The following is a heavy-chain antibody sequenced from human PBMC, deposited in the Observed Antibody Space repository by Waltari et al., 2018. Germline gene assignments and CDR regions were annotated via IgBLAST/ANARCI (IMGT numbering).Heavy chain of an antibody. CDR1: GGSVSSPAYY. D-gene: IGHD3-10*01. Sequence: QLQLQESGPALVRPSETLSLSCTVSGGSVSSPAYYWSWVRQSPGKGLEWMKTIHYSGSTSYTPTLKSRVTIARDTSKNQLSLELTSVTAADTAIYYCASHLWYRDLSRVAFDFWGQGTLVAVSS. CDR3: ASHLWYRDLSRVAFDF. J-gene: IGHJ4*02. CDR2: IHYSGST. V-gene: IGHV4-39*07.